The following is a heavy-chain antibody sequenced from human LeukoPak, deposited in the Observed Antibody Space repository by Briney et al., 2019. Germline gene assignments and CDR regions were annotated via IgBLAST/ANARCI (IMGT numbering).Heavy chain of an antibody. Sequence: PGGSLRLSCAASGFTFSSYWMHWVRQAPGKGLEWVANIKQDGSEKYYVDSVKGRFSISRDNARNSLHLQMNSLRAEDMAVYYCARDCGILRIDCGDSLDIWGQGTMVTVSS. CDR1: GFTFSSYW. D-gene: IGHD2-21*01. CDR2: IKQDGSEK. CDR3: ARDCGILRIDCGDSLDI. V-gene: IGHV3-7*03. J-gene: IGHJ3*02.